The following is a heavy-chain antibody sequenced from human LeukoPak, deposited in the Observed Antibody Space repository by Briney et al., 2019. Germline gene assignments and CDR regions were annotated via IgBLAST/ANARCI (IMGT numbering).Heavy chain of an antibody. CDR3: ARAPSPIAAAGTGGWFDP. J-gene: IGHJ5*02. Sequence: GGSLRLSCAASGFTFSSYSMNWVRQAPGKGLEWVSSISSSSSYIYYADSVKGRFTISRDNAKNSLYLQMNSLRAEDTAVYYCARAPSPIAAAGTGGWFDPWGQGTLVTVSS. V-gene: IGHV3-21*01. CDR1: GFTFSSYS. D-gene: IGHD6-13*01. CDR2: ISSSSSYI.